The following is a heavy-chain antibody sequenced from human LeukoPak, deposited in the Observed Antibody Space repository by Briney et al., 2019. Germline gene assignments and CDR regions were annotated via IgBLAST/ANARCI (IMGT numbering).Heavy chain of an antibody. CDR3: ARGDSSGYENAFDI. V-gene: IGHV4-59*01. Sequence: SETLSLTCTVSGGSISSYYWSWIRQPPGKGLEWVGYIYYSGSTNYNPSLKSRVTISVDTSKNQFSLKLSSVTAADTAVYYCARGDSSGYENAFDIWGQGTMVTVSS. CDR1: GGSISSYY. CDR2: IYYSGST. J-gene: IGHJ3*02. D-gene: IGHD3-22*01.